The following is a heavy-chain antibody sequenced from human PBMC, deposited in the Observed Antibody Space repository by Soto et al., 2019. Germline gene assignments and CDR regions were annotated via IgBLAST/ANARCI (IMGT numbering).Heavy chain of an antibody. V-gene: IGHV3-11*01. CDR3: ARDRDLCSSGWHYYYYYYMDV. CDR1: GFTFSDYY. Sequence: QVQLVESGGGLVKPGGSLRLSCAASGFTFSDYYMSWIRQAPGKGLEWVSYISSSGSTIYYADSVKGRFTISRDNAKNALYLQMNSLRAEDTAVYYCARDRDLCSSGWHYYYYYYMDVWGKGTTVTVSS. CDR2: ISSSGSTI. D-gene: IGHD6-19*01. J-gene: IGHJ6*03.